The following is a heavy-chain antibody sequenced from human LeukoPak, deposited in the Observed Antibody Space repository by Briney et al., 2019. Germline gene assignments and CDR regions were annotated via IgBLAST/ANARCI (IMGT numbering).Heavy chain of an antibody. CDR1: GYTFTSYG. D-gene: IGHD6-13*01. J-gene: IGHJ5*02. CDR3: ARVSRRAAAGTLEFDP. Sequence: GASVKVSCKASGYTFTSYGISWVRQAPGQGLEWVGWISAYNGNTNYAQKLQGRVTMTTDTSTSTAYMELRSLRSDDTAVYYCARVSRRAAAGTLEFDPWGQGTLVTVSS. CDR2: ISAYNGNT. V-gene: IGHV1-18*01.